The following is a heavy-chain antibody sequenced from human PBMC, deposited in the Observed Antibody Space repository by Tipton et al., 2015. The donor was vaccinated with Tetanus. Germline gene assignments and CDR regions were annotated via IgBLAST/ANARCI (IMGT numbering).Heavy chain of an antibody. CDR1: GGTFSSYA. CDR2: IIPIFGTA. Sequence: SVKVSCKASGGTFSSYAISWVRQAPGQGLEWMGGIIPIFGTANYAQKFQGRVTITADESTSTAYMELSSLRSEDTAVYYCARGRTRDGYNLDAFDIWGQGTMVTVSS. CDR3: ARGRTRDGYNLDAFDI. J-gene: IGHJ3*02. V-gene: IGHV1-69*01. D-gene: IGHD5-24*01.